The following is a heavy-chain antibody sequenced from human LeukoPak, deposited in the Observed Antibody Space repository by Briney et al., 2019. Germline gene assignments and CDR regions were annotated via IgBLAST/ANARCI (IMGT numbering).Heavy chain of an antibody. Sequence: GESLKISCKASGYSFTTYWIGWVRQVPGKGLEWVGIIYPADSTAKYSPSFQGQVTISVDKSISTAYLQWSRLEASDTAMYYCARHDGRSSSWGAYYYYYMDVWGKGTTVTVSS. CDR2: IYPADSTA. CDR1: GYSFTTYW. CDR3: ARHDGRSSSWGAYYYYYMDV. V-gene: IGHV5-51*01. J-gene: IGHJ6*03. D-gene: IGHD6-6*01.